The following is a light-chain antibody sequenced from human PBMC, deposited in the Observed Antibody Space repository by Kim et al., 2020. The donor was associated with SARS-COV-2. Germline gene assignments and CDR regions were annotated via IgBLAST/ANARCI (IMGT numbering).Light chain of an antibody. J-gene: IGKJ5*01. V-gene: IGKV1-5*01. CDR2: EAS. CDR1: QSIDRW. Sequence: DIQMTQSLSTLYASVGDRVTITCRASQSIDRWLSWYQQKPGKAPKLLIYEASSVERGVPSRFSGSGSGTEFTLTISSLQPDDFATYSRQHHNIYPITFCQGTRLEIK. CDR3: QHHNIYPIT.